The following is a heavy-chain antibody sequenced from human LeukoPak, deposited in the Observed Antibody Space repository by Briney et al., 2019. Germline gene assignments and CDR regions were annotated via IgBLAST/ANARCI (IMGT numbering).Heavy chain of an antibody. CDR2: IYHSGST. D-gene: IGHD3-22*01. CDR3: ARSPGGGSSGYYYRTTYFDY. J-gene: IGHJ4*02. CDR1: GGSISSGGYS. V-gene: IGHV4-30-2*01. Sequence: SETLSLTCAVSGGSISSGGYSWSWIRQPPGKGLEWIGYIYHSGSTYYNPSLMSRVTISVDRSKNQFSLKLSSVTAADTAVYYCARSPGGGSSGYYYRTTYFDYWGQGTLVTVSS.